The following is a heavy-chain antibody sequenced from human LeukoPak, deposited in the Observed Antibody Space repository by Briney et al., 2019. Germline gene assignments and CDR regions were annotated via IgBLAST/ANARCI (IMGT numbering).Heavy chain of an antibody. CDR1: GYTLTELS. V-gene: IGHV1-24*01. CDR3: ATVVGYCSSTSCSYYFDY. D-gene: IGHD2-2*01. CDR2: FDPEDGET. Sequence: GASVKVSCKVSGYTLTELSMHWVRQAPGKGLEWMGGFDPEDGETIYAQKFQGRVTMTEDTSTDTAYMELSSLRSEDTAVYYCATVVGYCSSTSCSYYFDYWGQGTLVTVSS. J-gene: IGHJ4*02.